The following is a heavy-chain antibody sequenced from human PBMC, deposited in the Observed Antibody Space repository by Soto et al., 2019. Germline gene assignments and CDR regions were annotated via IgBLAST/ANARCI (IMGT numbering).Heavy chain of an antibody. CDR1: GFTFSSYA. J-gene: IGHJ4*02. D-gene: IGHD3-10*01. Sequence: PGGSLRLSCAASGFTFSSYAMSWVRQAPGKGLEWVSAISGSGGSTYYADSVKGRFTISRDNSKNTLYLQMNSLRAEDTAVYYCASLLWFGEQIDYWGQGTLVTVSS. CDR3: ASLLWFGEQIDY. CDR2: ISGSGGST. V-gene: IGHV3-23*01.